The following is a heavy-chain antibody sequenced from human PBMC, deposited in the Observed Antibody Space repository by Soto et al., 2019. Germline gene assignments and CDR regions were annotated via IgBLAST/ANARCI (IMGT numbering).Heavy chain of an antibody. Sequence: EVQLVESGGGLVQPGRSLRLSCAASGFTFDDYAMHWVRQAPGKGLEWVSGISWNSGSIGYADSVKGRFTIARDNAKNSLYLQMNSLRDEDTALYYCAKSITMVRGVIINDAFDIWGQGTMVTVSS. V-gene: IGHV3-9*01. D-gene: IGHD3-10*01. CDR1: GFTFDDYA. CDR2: ISWNSGSI. CDR3: AKSITMVRGVIINDAFDI. J-gene: IGHJ3*02.